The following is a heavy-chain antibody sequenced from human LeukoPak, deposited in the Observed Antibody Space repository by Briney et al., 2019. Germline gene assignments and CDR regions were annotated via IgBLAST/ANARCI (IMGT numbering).Heavy chain of an antibody. CDR1: GGTFSIYA. J-gene: IGHJ4*02. D-gene: IGHD3-10*01. CDR2: IIPLFGTP. Sequence: ASVKVSCKASGGTFSIYAINWVRQAPGQGLEWMGGIIPLFGTPSYAQKFQGRVTITADESTNTAYMELNSLRSEDTAVYYCATDPPRHYYYGSGSSDYWGQGTLVTVSS. CDR3: ATDPPRHYYYGSGSSDY. V-gene: IGHV1-69*13.